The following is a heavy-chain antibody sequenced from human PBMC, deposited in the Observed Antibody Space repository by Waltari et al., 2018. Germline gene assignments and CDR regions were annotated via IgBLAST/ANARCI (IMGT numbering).Heavy chain of an antibody. CDR2: IIPIFGTA. CDR1: GGTFSRSA. CDR3: ARGEPYSSSSGGYYYYMDV. V-gene: IGHV1-69*12. J-gene: IGHJ6*03. Sequence: QVQLVQSGAEVKKPGSSVKVSCKASGGTFSRSAISCVRQAPGKGLEWMGGIIPIFGTANYAQKFQGRVTITADESTSTAYMELSSLRSEDTAVYYCARGEPYSSSSGGYYYYMDVWGKGTTVTISS. D-gene: IGHD6-6*01.